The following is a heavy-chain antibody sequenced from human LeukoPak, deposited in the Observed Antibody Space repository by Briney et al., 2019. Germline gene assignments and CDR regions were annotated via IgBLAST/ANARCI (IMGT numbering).Heavy chain of an antibody. CDR2: ISGSGGST. Sequence: GGSLRLSCAASGFTFSSYAMSWVRQAPGKGLEWVSAISGSGGSTYYADSVKGRFTISRDNSKTTLYLQMNRLRAEDTAAYYCAKGQWFGELITWGQGTLVTVSS. J-gene: IGHJ5*02. D-gene: IGHD3-10*01. V-gene: IGHV3-23*01. CDR1: GFTFSSYA. CDR3: AKGQWFGELIT.